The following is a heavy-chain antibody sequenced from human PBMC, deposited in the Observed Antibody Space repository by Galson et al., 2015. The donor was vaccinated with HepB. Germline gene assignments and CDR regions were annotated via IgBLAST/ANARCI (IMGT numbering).Heavy chain of an antibody. CDR3: ATVAGTIYNYRMDV. CDR2: THYRARWYS. CDR1: GDSVSSNSAA. J-gene: IGHJ6*02. V-gene: IGHV6-1*01. Sequence: CAISGDSVSSNSAAWYWIRQSPSRGLEWLGRTHYRARWYSDYAVSMRSRMSINADTSKNQFSLQLKSVTPEDTATYYCATVAGTIYNYRMDVWGQGTTVTVSS. D-gene: IGHD2-15*01.